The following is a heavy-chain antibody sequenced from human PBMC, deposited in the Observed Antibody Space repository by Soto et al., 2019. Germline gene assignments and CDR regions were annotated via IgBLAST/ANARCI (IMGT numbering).Heavy chain of an antibody. V-gene: IGHV1-46*03. D-gene: IGHD3-9*01. CDR1: GYTFTSYY. Sequence: ASVKVSCKASGYTFTSYYMHWVRQAPGQGLEWMGIINPSGGSTSYAQKFQGRVTMTRDTSTSTVYMELSSLRSEDTAVYYCARYGPLTGYYDYFDYWGQGTLVTVSS. CDR2: INPSGGST. CDR3: ARYGPLTGYYDYFDY. J-gene: IGHJ4*02.